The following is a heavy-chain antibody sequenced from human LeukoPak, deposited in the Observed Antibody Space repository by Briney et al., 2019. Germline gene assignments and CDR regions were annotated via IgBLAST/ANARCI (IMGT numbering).Heavy chain of an antibody. Sequence: SETLSLTCTVSGGSISSYYWSWIRQPPGKGLEWIGYIYYSGSTNYNPSLKSRVTISVDTSKNQFSLKLSSVTAADTAVYYCAREDYYYDSSGYVYWGQGTLVTVSS. CDR2: IYYSGST. D-gene: IGHD3-22*01. CDR1: GGSISSYY. V-gene: IGHV4-59*01. J-gene: IGHJ4*02. CDR3: AREDYYYDSSGYVY.